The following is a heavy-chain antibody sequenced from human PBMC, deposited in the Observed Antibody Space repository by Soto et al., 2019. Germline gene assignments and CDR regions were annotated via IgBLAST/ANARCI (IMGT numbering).Heavy chain of an antibody. CDR1: GYTFTSYD. V-gene: IGHV1-8*01. J-gene: IGHJ4*02. CDR3: ARGQNYYDSSGYRGLDY. CDR2: MNPNSGNT. Sequence: ASVKVSCKASGYTFTSYDINWVRQATGRGLEWMGWMNPNSGNTGYAQKFQGRVTMTRNTSISTAYMELSSLRSEDTAVYYCARGQNYYDSSGYRGLDYWGQGTLVTVSS. D-gene: IGHD3-22*01.